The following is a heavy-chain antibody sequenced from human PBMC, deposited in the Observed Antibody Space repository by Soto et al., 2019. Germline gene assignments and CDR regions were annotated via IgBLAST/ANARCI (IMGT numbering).Heavy chain of an antibody. J-gene: IGHJ4*02. CDR3: AGPAQAGYSSGWYAY. CDR1: GVTFSSYA. Sequence: QVQLVQSGAEVKKPGASVKVSCKASGVTFSSYAISWVRQAPGQGLEWMGGIIPIFGTANYAQKFQGRVTITADESTSTAYMEMSSLRSEDKAVYDCAGPAQAGYSSGWYAYWGQGTLVTVSS. CDR2: IIPIFGTA. D-gene: IGHD6-19*01. V-gene: IGHV1-69*01.